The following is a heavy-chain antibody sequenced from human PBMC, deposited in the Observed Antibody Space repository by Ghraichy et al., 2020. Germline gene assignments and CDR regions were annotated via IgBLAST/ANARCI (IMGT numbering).Heavy chain of an antibody. Sequence: SETLSLTCTVSGGSISSYYCSWIRQPPGKGLEWIGYIYYSGSTNYNPSLKSRVTISVDTSKNQFSLKLSSVTAADTAVYYCARGRDLEWLPSMDVWGQGTTVTVSS. D-gene: IGHD3-3*01. CDR2: IYYSGST. CDR3: ARGRDLEWLPSMDV. J-gene: IGHJ6*02. V-gene: IGHV4-59*01. CDR1: GGSISSYY.